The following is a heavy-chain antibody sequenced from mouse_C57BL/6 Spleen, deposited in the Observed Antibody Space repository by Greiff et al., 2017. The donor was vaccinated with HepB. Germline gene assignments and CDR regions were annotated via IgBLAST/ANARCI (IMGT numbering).Heavy chain of an antibody. CDR3: TPRYYGSSPFAY. CDR1: GYTFTDYE. D-gene: IGHD1-1*01. V-gene: IGHV1-15*01. J-gene: IGHJ3*01. CDR2: IDPETGGT. Sequence: VQLQQSGAELVRPGASVTLSCKASGYTFTDYEMHWVKQTPVHGLEWIGAIDPETGGTAYNQKFKGKAILTADKSSSTAYMELRSLTSEDSAVYYCTPRYYGSSPFAYWGQGTLVTVSA.